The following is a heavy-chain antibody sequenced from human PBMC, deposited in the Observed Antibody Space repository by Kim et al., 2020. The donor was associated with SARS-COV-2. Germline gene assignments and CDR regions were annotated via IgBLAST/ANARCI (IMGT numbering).Heavy chain of an antibody. D-gene: IGHD1-1*01. J-gene: IGHJ4*02. CDR2: ITGGGTTA. CDR1: GFIFRDFA. Sequence: GGSLRLSCEASGFIFRDFAMGWVRQAPGKGLEWVSGITGGGTTAYYADSVEGRFTISRDNSKNTLYLHMSGLRAEDTAIYYCAKDLGQQLFYFDHWGLGPLVAFSS. V-gene: IGHV3-23*01. CDR3: AKDLGQQLFYFDH.